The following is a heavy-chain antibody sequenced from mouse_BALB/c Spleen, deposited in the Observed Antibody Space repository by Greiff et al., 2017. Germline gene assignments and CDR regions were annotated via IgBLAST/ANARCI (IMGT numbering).Heavy chain of an antibody. D-gene: IGHD2-1*01. CDR3: ARGNPSYYFDY. CDR1: GYTFSSYW. J-gene: IGHJ2*01. Sequence: QVQLKQSGAELMKPGASVKISCKATGYTFSSYWIEWVKQRPGHGLEWIGEILPGSGSTNYNEKFKGKATFTADTSSNTAYMQLSSLTSEDSAVYYCARGNPSYYFDYWGQGTTLTVSS. V-gene: IGHV1-9*01. CDR2: ILPGSGST.